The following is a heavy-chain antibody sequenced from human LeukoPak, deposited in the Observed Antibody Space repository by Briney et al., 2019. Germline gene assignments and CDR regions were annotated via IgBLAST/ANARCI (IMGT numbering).Heavy chain of an antibody. V-gene: IGHV1-46*01. CDR1: GYTFTSYY. Sequence: GASVKVSCKASGYTFTSYYMHWVRQAPGQGLEWMRIINPSGGSTSYAQKFQGRVTMTRDTSTSTVYMELSSLRSEDTAVYYCCVVVVAARGVWFDPWGQGTLVTVSS. CDR3: CVVVVAARGVWFDP. J-gene: IGHJ5*02. D-gene: IGHD2-15*01. CDR2: INPSGGST.